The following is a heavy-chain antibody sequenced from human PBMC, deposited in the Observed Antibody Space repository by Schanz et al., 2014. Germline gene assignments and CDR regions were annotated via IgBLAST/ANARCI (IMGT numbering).Heavy chain of an antibody. Sequence: EVQLVESGGGLVKPGGSLRLSCATSGLTFTSAWMSWVRQAPGKGLVWVSRINGDGSRTAYADSVKGRLTISRDDAKKSMYLQMNNMRAKDTAVDYCVRVSFADPRLCRGMDRDIDYWGQGTLVTVSS. CDR2: INGDGSRT. V-gene: IGHV3-74*02. CDR1: GLTFTSAW. D-gene: IGHD2-15*01. J-gene: IGHJ4*02. CDR3: VRVSFADPRLCRGMDRDIDY.